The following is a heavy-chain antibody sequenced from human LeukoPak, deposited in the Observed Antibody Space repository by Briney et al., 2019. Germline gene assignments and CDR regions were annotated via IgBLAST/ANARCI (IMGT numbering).Heavy chain of an antibody. CDR1: AYTFTDYY. D-gene: IGHD1-26*01. CDR3: ARLISGSHLIDY. V-gene: IGHV1-2*02. Sequence: GASVKVSCKVSAYTFTDYYMHWVRQAPGQGLEWMGWINPNSGGTNYAQKFQGRVTMTRDTSISTAYMELSGLRSDDTAVYYCARLISGSHLIDYWGQGTLVTVSS. J-gene: IGHJ4*02. CDR2: INPNSGGT.